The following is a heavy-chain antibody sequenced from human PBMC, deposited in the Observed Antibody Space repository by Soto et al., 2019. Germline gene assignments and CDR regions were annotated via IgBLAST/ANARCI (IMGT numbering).Heavy chain of an antibody. CDR3: AKCTNLIGYYMAV. V-gene: IGHV3-23*01. J-gene: IGHJ6*03. CDR1: GFTFSSYV. D-gene: IGHD2-8*01. CDR2: ISGSGGST. Sequence: EVQLLESGGGLVQPGGSLRLSCAASGFTFSSYVMSWVRQAPGKGLEWVSAISGSGGSTYYADSVKGRFTISRDNSKNTLYLKMNSLRAEDTAVYYCAKCTNLIGYYMAVCCKGTTVTVSS.